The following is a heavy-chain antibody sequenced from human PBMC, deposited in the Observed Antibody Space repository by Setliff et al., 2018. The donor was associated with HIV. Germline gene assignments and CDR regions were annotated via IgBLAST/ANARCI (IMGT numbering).Heavy chain of an antibody. CDR3: ARDTWQKFDYDDSGFYYWDC. CDR2: FTGGYA. D-gene: IGHD3-22*01. Sequence: HPGGSLRLSCEVSGFTLDTSDIHWVRQTPKMGFEWVSSFTGGYAYYSDSVKGRFSISGDYSKNTVSLQMNSLRAEDTAVYYCARDTWQKFDYDDSGFYYWDCWGKGTTVTVSS. V-gene: IGHV3-23*01. CDR1: GFTLDTSD. J-gene: IGHJ6*03.